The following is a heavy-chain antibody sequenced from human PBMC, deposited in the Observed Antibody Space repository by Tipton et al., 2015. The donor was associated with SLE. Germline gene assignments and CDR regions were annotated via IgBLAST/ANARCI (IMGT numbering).Heavy chain of an antibody. CDR3: AMERFPPYYYYYYGMDV. J-gene: IGHJ6*02. D-gene: IGHD1-1*01. CDR1: GFTFSSYA. CDR2: ISGSGGST. V-gene: IGHV3-23*01. Sequence: SLRLSCAASGFTFSSYAMSWVRQAPGKGLEWVSAISGSGGSTYYADSVKGRFTISRDNSKNTLYLQMNSLRAEDTAVYYCAMERFPPYYYYYYGMDVWGQGTTVTVSS.